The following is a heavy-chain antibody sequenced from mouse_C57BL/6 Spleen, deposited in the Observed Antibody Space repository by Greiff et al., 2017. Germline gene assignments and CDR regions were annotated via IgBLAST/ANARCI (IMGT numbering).Heavy chain of an antibody. CDR1: GYTFTDYE. D-gene: IGHD2-1*01. CDR3: TIYFYYFDY. J-gene: IGHJ2*01. CDR2: IDPETGGT. Sequence: QVQLQQSGAELVRPGASVTLSCKASGYTFTDYEMHWVKQTPVHGLEWIGAIDPETGGTAYNQKFKGKAILTADKSSSTAYMELRSLTSEDSAVYYCTIYFYYFDYWGQGTTLTVSS. V-gene: IGHV1-15*01.